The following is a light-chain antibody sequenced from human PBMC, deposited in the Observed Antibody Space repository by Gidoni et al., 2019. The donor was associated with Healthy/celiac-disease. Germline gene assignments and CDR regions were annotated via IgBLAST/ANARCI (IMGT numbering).Light chain of an antibody. CDR3: QQYDNLPPYT. V-gene: IGKV1-33*01. J-gene: IGKJ2*01. CDR1: QDISNY. Sequence: DIQMTQSTSSLSASVGDRVTITCQASQDISNYLNWYQQKPGKAPKLLIYDASNLETGVPSRFIGSGSGTDFTFTISSLQPEDIATYHCQQYDNLPPYTFGQGTKLEIK. CDR2: DAS.